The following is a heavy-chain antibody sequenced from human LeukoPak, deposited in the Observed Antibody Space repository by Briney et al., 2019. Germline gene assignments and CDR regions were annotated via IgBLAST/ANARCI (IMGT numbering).Heavy chain of an antibody. J-gene: IGHJ4*02. V-gene: IGHV4-4*07. Sequence: SETLSLTCTVSGGSISSYYWSWIRQPAGKGLEWIGRIYTSGSTNYNPSLKSRVTISLDTSKNQFSLRLSSVTAADTAVYYCARHFIGYSYGHFDYWGQGTLVTVSS. CDR1: GGSISSYY. CDR2: IYTSGST. D-gene: IGHD3-10*01. CDR3: ARHFIGYSYGHFDY.